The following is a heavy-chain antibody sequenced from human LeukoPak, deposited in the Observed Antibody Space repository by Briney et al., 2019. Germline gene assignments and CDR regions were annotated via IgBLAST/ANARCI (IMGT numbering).Heavy chain of an antibody. CDR2: ISYDGSNN. D-gene: IGHD6-6*01. CDR1: GFAFSSYG. J-gene: IGHJ6*02. CDR3: AKYSSSSNYYYGMDV. V-gene: IGHV3-30*18. Sequence: PGRSLRLSCAASGFAFSSYGMHWVRQAPGKGLDWVAVISYDGSNNYYEDSVKGRFTISRDNSENTLYLQMNSLRDEDTAVYYCAKYSSSSNYYYGMDVWGQGTTVTVSS.